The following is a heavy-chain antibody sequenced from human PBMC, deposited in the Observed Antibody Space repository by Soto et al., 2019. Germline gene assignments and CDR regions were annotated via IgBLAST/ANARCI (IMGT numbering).Heavy chain of an antibody. D-gene: IGHD3-10*01. CDR3: ARDNKLLWFGELSYYGMDV. V-gene: IGHV4-61*01. CDR1: GGSVSSGSYY. CDR2: IYYSGST. J-gene: IGHJ6*02. Sequence: SETLSLTCTVSGGSVSSGSYYWSWIRQPPGKGLEWIGYIYYSGSTNYNPSLKSRVTISVDTSKNQFSLKLSSVTAADTAVYYCARDNKLLWFGELSYYGMDVWGQGTTVTVSS.